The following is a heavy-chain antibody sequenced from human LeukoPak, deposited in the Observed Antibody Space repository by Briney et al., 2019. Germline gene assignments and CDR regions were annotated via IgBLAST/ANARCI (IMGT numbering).Heavy chain of an antibody. J-gene: IGHJ4*02. Sequence: SETLSLTCTVSGGSLSSYYWSWIRQPPGKGLEWIGYIYYSGSTNYNPSLKSRVTISVDTSKNQFSLKLSSVTAADTAVYYCARVDYYDSSGYLAFDYWGQGTLVTVSS. CDR2: IYYSGST. CDR3: ARVDYYDSSGYLAFDY. D-gene: IGHD3-22*01. V-gene: IGHV4-59*12. CDR1: GGSLSSYY.